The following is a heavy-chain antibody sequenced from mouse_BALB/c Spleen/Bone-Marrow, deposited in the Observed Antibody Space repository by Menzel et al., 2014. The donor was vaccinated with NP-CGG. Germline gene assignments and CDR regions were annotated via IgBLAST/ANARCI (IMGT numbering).Heavy chain of an antibody. Sequence: EVQLVESGGGLVKPGGSLKLSCAASGFTFSSYTMSWVRQTPEKRLEWVATIGSGGSYTYCPDSVKGRFTISRDNAKNTLYLQMSSLKSEDTAMYYCTRDGKGNYDYAMDYWGQGTSVTVSS. CDR1: GFTFSSYT. J-gene: IGHJ4*01. CDR2: IGSGGSYT. V-gene: IGHV5-6-4*01. D-gene: IGHD2-1*01. CDR3: TRDGKGNYDYAMDY.